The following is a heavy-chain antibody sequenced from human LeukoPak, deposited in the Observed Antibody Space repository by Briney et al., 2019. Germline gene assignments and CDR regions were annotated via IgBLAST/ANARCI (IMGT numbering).Heavy chain of an antibody. CDR1: GLTFNNYA. V-gene: IGHV3-23*01. CDR2: ITKNSGVST. Sequence: GRSRRLSCAASGLTFNNYAMSWVRQAPGKGLEWDTTITKNSGVSTYYAEYMKSRFTISRDHSENTLYVQMISLRAEDTGVCYCAVTGQFDYWGQGTLVTVSS. J-gene: IGHJ4*02. CDR3: AVTGQFDY.